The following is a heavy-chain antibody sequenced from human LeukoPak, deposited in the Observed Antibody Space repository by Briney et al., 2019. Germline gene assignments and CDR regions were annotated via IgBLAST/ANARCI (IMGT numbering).Heavy chain of an antibody. V-gene: IGHV3-30*03. CDR1: GFTFSSYG. CDR3: AGRPTGYSSGYIH. D-gene: IGHD5-18*01. CDR2: ISYDGSNK. Sequence: GGSLRLSCAASGFTFSSYGMHWVRQAPGKGLEWVAVISYDGSNKYYADSVKGRFTISRDNSKNTLYLQMNNLRVEDTAVYYCAGRPTGYSSGYIHWGQGTLVTVSS. J-gene: IGHJ4*02.